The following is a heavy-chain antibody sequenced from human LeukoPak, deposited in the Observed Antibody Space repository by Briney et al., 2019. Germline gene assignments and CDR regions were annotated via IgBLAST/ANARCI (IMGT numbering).Heavy chain of an antibody. CDR3: ARGLVGAAGLFDY. D-gene: IGHD6-13*01. CDR2: IYSNTNT. CDR1: GFTVSSNY. V-gene: IGHV3-66*01. Sequence: QTGGSLRLSCVASGFTVSSNYMTWVRQAPGTGLEWVSVIYSNTNTYYADSVKGRFTISRDNSKNTLYLQMNSLRAEDTAVYYCARGLVGAAGLFDYWGQGALVTVSS. J-gene: IGHJ4*02.